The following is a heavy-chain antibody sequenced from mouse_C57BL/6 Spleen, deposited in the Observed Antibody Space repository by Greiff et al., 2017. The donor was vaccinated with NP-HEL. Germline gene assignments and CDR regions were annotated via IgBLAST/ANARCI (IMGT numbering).Heavy chain of an antibody. CDR2: IYPGSGST. V-gene: IGHV1-55*01. J-gene: IGHJ2*01. D-gene: IGHD1-1*01. CDR1: GYTFTSYW. Sequence: VQLQQPGAELVKPGASVKMSCKASGYTFTSYWITWVKQRPGQGLEWIGDIYPGSGSTNYNEKFKGKATLTVDTSSSTAYMQLSSLTSEDSAVYYCARPGISYNYFGYWGQGTTLTVSS. CDR3: ARPGISYNYFGY.